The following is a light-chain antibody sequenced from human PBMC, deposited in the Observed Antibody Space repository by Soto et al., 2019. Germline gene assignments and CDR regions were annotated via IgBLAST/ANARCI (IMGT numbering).Light chain of an antibody. CDR2: GAS. V-gene: IGKV3-15*01. Sequence: EIVMTQSPATLSVSPGGRATLSCRASQSISDTLAWYQQKPGQAPRLLIHGASTRATGFPARFSGSRSGPEFTLTINSLQSEDFAVYYCQQRSDWPPLTFGGGTKVDIK. CDR3: QQRSDWPPLT. CDR1: QSISDT. J-gene: IGKJ4*01.